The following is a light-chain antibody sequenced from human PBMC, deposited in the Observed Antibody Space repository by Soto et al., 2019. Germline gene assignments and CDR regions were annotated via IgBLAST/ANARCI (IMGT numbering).Light chain of an antibody. Sequence: DIQMTQSPYSLSASVGDRVTITCRASQGIRDALGWYQQKPGKAPKRLIYAASSLQIGVPSRFSGSGSGTEFTLSISSLQPKDFATYYCLKHNSYPQTFGQGTKVQIK. V-gene: IGKV1-17*01. CDR1: QGIRDA. CDR3: LKHNSYPQT. J-gene: IGKJ1*01. CDR2: AAS.